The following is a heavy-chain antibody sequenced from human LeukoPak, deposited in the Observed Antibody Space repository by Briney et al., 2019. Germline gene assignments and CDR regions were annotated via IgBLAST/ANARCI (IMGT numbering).Heavy chain of an antibody. CDR3: ARLKGHYYDASGYYSDI. D-gene: IGHD3-22*01. Sequence: SETLSLTCTVSGGSISSYYWSWIRQPPGKGLEWIGYIYYSGSTKYNPSLKSRVTISVDTSKNQFSLKLGSVTTADTAVYYCARLKGHYYDASGYYSDIWGQGTMVTVSS. J-gene: IGHJ3*02. V-gene: IGHV4-59*01. CDR1: GGSISSYY. CDR2: IYYSGST.